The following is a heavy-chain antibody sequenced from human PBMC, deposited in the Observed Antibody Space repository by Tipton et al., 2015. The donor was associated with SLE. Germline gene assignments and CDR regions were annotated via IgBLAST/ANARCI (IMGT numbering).Heavy chain of an antibody. CDR3: ASGWAYNSGAYSLDF. CDR1: GGSISSGDYY. D-gene: IGHD6-19*01. Sequence: LSLTCTVSGGSISSGDYYWNWIRQPAGKGLEWIGHIYTSGSTNYNPSLKSRVTISVDTSKNQFSLKLSSVTAADTAVYYCASGWAYNSGAYSLDFWGQGSLVTVSS. J-gene: IGHJ4*02. CDR2: IYTSGST. V-gene: IGHV4-61*09.